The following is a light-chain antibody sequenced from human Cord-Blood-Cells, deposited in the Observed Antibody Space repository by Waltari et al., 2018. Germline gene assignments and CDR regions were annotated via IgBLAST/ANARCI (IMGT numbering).Light chain of an antibody. V-gene: IGKV3-20*01. Sequence: EIVLTPSPGPLSLSPGERATLPCRASQSVSSSYLAWYQQKPGQAPRLLIYGASSRATGIPDRFSGSGSGTDFTLTISRLEPEDFAVYYCQQYGSSWWTFGQGTKVEIK. CDR3: QQYGSSWWT. CDR1: QSVSSSY. CDR2: GAS. J-gene: IGKJ1*01.